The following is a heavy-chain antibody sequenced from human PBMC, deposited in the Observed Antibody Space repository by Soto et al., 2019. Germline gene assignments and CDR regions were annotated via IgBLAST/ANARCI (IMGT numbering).Heavy chain of an antibody. Sequence: GSQRLPCAASGFTFSNAWRSWIGQAPGKGLEWVGRIKSKTDGGTTDYAAPVKGRFTISRDDSKNTLYLQMNSLKTEDTAVYYCTTDIVVVPAAIGVWGQGTTVTVSS. CDR3: TTDIVVVPAAIGV. J-gene: IGHJ6*02. V-gene: IGHV3-15*01. CDR2: IKSKTDGGTT. D-gene: IGHD2-2*01. CDR1: GFTFSNAW.